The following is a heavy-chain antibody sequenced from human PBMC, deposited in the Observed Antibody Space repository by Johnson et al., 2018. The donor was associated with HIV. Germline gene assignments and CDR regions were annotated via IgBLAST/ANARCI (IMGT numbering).Heavy chain of an antibody. Sequence: VQLVESGGGLVQPGGSLRLSCAASGFTFSSYWMHWVRQAPGKGLVWVSRINSDGSNTTYTDSVKGRFTISRDNAKNSLYLQMNSLRAEDTALYYCAKDIWLRGAFDIWGQGTMVTVSS. D-gene: IGHD3-10*01. J-gene: IGHJ3*02. CDR1: GFTFSSYW. CDR2: INSDGSNT. CDR3: AKDIWLRGAFDI. V-gene: IGHV3-74*01.